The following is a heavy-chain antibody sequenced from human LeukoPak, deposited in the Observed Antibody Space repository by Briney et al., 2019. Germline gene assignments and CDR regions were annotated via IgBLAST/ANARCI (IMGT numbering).Heavy chain of an antibody. V-gene: IGHV4-34*01. Sequence: SETLSLTCAVYGGSFSGYYWSWIRQPPEKGLEWIGEINHLGSTNYNPSLKSRVTISVDTSKKQFSLNLTSVTAADTAVYYCARFRIRITIFGVVIAPAFDYWGQGTLVTVSS. J-gene: IGHJ4*02. CDR3: ARFRIRITIFGVVIAPAFDY. CDR2: INHLGST. D-gene: IGHD3-3*01. CDR1: GGSFSGYY.